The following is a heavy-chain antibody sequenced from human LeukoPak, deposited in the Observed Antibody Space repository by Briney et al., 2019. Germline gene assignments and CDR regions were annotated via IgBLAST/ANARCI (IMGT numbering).Heavy chain of an antibody. J-gene: IGHJ4*02. CDR1: GFTFSSYA. V-gene: IGHV3-23*01. CDR3: AKAGTQQWLLFVGVY. CDR2: IGGSGRST. Sequence: GGSLRLSCAASGFTFSSYAMSWVRQAPGKGLECVSGIGGSGRSTYYADSVKGRFAISRDNSKNTLYLQMNSLRVEDTAMYYCAKAGTQQWLLFVGVYWGQGALVTVSS. D-gene: IGHD6-19*01.